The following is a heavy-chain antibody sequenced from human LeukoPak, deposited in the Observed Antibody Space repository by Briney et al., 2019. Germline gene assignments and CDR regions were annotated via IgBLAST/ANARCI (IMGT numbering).Heavy chain of an antibody. CDR3: ARGPSGYHNT. D-gene: IGHD5-12*01. V-gene: IGHV3-30*02. Sequence: GWSLRLSCAASGFTFSSYGMHWVRQSRGKGLQWVAFIRYDGSNKYYADSVKGRFTISRDNSKNTLYLQMNSLRAEDTAVYYCARGPSGYHNTGGQGTLVTVSS. J-gene: IGHJ4*02. CDR1: GFTFSSYG. CDR2: IRYDGSNK.